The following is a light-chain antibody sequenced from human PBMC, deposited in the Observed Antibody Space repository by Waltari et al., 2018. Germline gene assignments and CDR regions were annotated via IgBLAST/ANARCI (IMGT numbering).Light chain of an antibody. Sequence: DIQLTQSPSYLSASVGDRVTITCRASQTLTTYLNWYQQRPGTAPKFLIYAVSNLETGVPSRFSGGGSGTDFTLTISGLQPDDFATYYCQQSKEVPFTFGQGTKLEIK. J-gene: IGKJ2*01. CDR1: QTLTTY. CDR3: QQSKEVPFT. V-gene: IGKV1-39*01. CDR2: AVS.